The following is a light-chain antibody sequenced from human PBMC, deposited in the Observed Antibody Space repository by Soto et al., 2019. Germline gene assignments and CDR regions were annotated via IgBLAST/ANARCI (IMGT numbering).Light chain of an antibody. CDR2: KNN. V-gene: IGLV1-47*01. Sequence: QSALTQPPSASGTPGQRVIISCSGSSSNIGSNYVYWYQQLPGTAPKLLIYKNNQRPSEVPDRFSGSKSGTSASLAISGLRSEDEADYYCAAWDDSLSGGVFGTGTKLTVL. CDR1: SSNIGSNY. J-gene: IGLJ1*01. CDR3: AAWDDSLSGGV.